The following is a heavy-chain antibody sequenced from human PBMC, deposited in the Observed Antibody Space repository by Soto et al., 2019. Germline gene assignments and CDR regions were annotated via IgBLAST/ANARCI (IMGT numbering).Heavy chain of an antibody. CDR2: ISSSSSTI. Sequence: GGSLRLSCAASGFTFSSYSMNWVRQAPGKGLEWVSYISSSSSTIYYADSVKGRFTISRDNAKNSLYLQMNSLRAEDTAVYYCARTHGDYVRVDYYFDYWGQGTLVTVSS. V-gene: IGHV3-48*01. J-gene: IGHJ4*02. CDR3: ARTHGDYVRVDYYFDY. D-gene: IGHD4-17*01. CDR1: GFTFSSYS.